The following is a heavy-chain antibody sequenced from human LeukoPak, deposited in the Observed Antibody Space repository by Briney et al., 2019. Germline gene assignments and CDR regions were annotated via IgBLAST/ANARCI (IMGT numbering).Heavy chain of an antibody. CDR2: ISSSSATI. CDR3: ARAVVTPDAFDI. J-gene: IGHJ3*02. D-gene: IGHD4-23*01. Sequence: PGGSLRLSCAASGFTFNSYTMNWVRQPPGKGLEWVSYISSSSATIYYADSVKGRFTISRDNAKNSLYLQMNSLRAEDTAVYYCARAVVTPDAFDIWGQGTMVTVSS. CDR1: GFTFNSYT. V-gene: IGHV3-48*04.